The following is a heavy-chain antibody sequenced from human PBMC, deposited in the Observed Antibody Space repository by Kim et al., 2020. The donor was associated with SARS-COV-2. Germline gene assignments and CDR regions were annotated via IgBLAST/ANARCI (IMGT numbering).Heavy chain of an antibody. D-gene: IGHD2-2*01. CDR2: ST. CDR3: ARESSTSCYY. J-gene: IGHJ4*02. V-gene: IGHV3-74*01. Sequence: STNYADSVKGRFTISRDNAKNPLFLQMSSLRAEATAVYYCARESSTSCYYWGQGTLVTVSS.